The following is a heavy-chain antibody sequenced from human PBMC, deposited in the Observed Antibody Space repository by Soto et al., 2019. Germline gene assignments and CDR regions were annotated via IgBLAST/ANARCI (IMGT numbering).Heavy chain of an antibody. CDR2: VHDSWGS. J-gene: IGHJ6*02. Sequence: SETLSLTCAVYGGSFSGYYWSWIRQPPGKGLEWIGYVHDSWGSHYNPSLKSRVAISLDTSKSQFSLKLTSVTATDTAVHYCVRQGFGALPGLVDVWGQGTTVTVSS. V-gene: IGHV4-59*08. D-gene: IGHD3-10*01. CDR3: VRQGFGALPGLVDV. CDR1: GGSFSGYY.